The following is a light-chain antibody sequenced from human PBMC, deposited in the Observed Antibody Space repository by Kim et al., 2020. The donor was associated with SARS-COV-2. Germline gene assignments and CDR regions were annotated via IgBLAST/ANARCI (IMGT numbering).Light chain of an antibody. CDR1: QSVSSN. Sequence: EIVMTQSPATLSVSPGERATLSCRASQSVSSNLAWYQQKPGQAPRLVIYGASTRATGIPARFSGSGSGTEFTLTISSLQSEDFAVYYCQQYHNWPPLTFGGRTTVDIK. V-gene: IGKV3-15*01. J-gene: IGKJ4*01. CDR2: GAS. CDR3: QQYHNWPPLT.